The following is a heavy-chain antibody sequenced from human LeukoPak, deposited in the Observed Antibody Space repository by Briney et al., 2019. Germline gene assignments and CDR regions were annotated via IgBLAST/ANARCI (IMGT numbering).Heavy chain of an antibody. J-gene: IGHJ4*02. CDR1: GFTFSSYA. CDR2: ISGSGGST. D-gene: IGHD4-17*01. Sequence: GGSLRLSCAASGFTFSSYAMSWVRQAPGKGLEWVSAISGSGGSTYYADSVKGRFAISRDNSKNTLYLQMNSLRAEDTAVYYCANAYGDYYFDYWGQGTLVTVSS. CDR3: ANAYGDYYFDY. V-gene: IGHV3-23*01.